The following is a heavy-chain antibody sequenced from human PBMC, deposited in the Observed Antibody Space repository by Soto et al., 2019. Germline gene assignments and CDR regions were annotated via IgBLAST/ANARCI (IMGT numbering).Heavy chain of an antibody. Sequence: GSLRLSGAASVFSFGDYVLSWVRQAPGRGLEWVGYIRSKAYGGTAEYAASVTGRFTISRDDSKSIAYLQMNSLKTEDTAVYYCTRDILTGYYSPPQDYWGQGTLVTVSS. J-gene: IGHJ4*02. CDR1: VFSFGDYV. D-gene: IGHD3-9*01. CDR2: IRSKAYGGTA. CDR3: TRDILTGYYSPPQDY. V-gene: IGHV3-49*04.